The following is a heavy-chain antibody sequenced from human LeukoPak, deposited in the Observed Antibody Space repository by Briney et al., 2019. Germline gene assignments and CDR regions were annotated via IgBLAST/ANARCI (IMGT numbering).Heavy chain of an antibody. Sequence: SVKVSCKASGGTFRSYAISWVRQAAGQGGEWRGRIIPIFGTANYSQKFQGRVPITTDESTSTAYMELSSLRSEDTAVYYCARGSGPDAFDIWGQGTMVTVSS. CDR1: GGTFRSYA. D-gene: IGHD1-1*01. CDR2: IIPIFGTA. V-gene: IGHV1-69*05. CDR3: ARGSGPDAFDI. J-gene: IGHJ3*02.